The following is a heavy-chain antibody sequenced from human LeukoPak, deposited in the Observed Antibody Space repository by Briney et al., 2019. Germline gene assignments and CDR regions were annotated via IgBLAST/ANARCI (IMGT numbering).Heavy chain of an antibody. CDR1: GYRYSDYW. CDR2: IYGGDSET. D-gene: IGHD6-19*01. J-gene: IGHJ4*02. Sequence: GESLKISCKGSGYRYSDYWIGWVRQMPGKGLEWMGIIYGGDSETRYSPSLQGQGTISADKSINTAYLQWSSLKASDTAMYYCARTTTYSSGWYGAYWGQGTLVTVSS. CDR3: ARTTTYSSGWYGAY. V-gene: IGHV5-51*01.